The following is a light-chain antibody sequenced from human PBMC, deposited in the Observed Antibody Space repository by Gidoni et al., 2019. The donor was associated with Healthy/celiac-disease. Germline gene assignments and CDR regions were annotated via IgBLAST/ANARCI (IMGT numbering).Light chain of an antibody. CDR2: DAS. CDR1: QSISS. Sequence: DIQMTQSPSTLSASVGDRVTITCRASQSISSLAWYQQKPGKAPKLLIYDASSLESGVPSRFSGSGSGTEFTLTISSLQPDDFATYYCQQYNSYSYTFXXXTKLEIK. CDR3: QQYNSYSYT. V-gene: IGKV1-5*01. J-gene: IGKJ2*01.